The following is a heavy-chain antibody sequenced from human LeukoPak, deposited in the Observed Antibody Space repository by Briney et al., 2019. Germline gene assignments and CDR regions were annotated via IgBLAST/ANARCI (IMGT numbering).Heavy chain of an antibody. J-gene: IGHJ4*02. CDR2: ISGSDDNT. Sequence: PERSLRLSCEASGFTFSSSAMSWVRQAPGKGLQWVSAISGSDDNTYYADSVKGRFTISRDNSKNTLYLQMNSLRAEDTALYYCAKDIRPYDSSGYYQGLDYWGQGTLVTVSS. V-gene: IGHV3-23*01. D-gene: IGHD3-22*01. CDR1: GFTFSSSA. CDR3: AKDIRPYDSSGYYQGLDY.